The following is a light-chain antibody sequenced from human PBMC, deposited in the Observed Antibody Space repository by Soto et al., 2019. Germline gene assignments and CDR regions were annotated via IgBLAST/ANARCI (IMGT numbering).Light chain of an antibody. V-gene: IGKV1-5*01. CDR3: QQXSSNFYT. CDR1: QSISSH. J-gene: IGKJ2*01. Sequence: DIQMTQSPSTLSASVGDRVTITCRASQSISSHLAWYQQKPGKAPEVLIYDASTLESGVSSRFSGSGSGTKFTLTISNLQPDDFANYFCQQXSSNFYTFGQGTK. CDR2: DAS.